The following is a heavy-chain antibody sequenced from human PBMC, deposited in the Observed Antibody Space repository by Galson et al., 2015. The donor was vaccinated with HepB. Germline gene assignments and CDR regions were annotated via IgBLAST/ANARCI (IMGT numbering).Heavy chain of an antibody. D-gene: IGHD2-2*01. J-gene: IGHJ6*02. Sequence: SLRLSCAASGFTFSSYWMSWVRQAPGKGLEWVSSISSSSSYIYYADSVKGRFTISRDNAKNSLYLQMNSLRAEDKAVYYCAREGDWDIVVVPAATGYYYGMDVWGQGTTVTVSS. CDR3: AREGDWDIVVVPAATGYYYGMDV. V-gene: IGHV3-21*01. CDR2: ISSSSSYI. CDR1: GFTFSSYW.